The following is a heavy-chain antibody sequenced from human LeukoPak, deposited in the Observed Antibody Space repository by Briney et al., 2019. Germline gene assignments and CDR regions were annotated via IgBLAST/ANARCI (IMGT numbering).Heavy chain of an antibody. Sequence: GESLKISCEASGYTFTSYWIGWVRQMPGKGLEWMGIIYPRDSGTRYSPSFQGQVTISADKSISTAYLQWSSLKASDTAMYYCARLGSGSGGWSDYWGQGTLVTVSS. D-gene: IGHD6-19*01. CDR2: IYPRDSGT. V-gene: IGHV5-51*01. J-gene: IGHJ4*02. CDR3: ARLGSGSGGWSDY. CDR1: GYTFTSYW.